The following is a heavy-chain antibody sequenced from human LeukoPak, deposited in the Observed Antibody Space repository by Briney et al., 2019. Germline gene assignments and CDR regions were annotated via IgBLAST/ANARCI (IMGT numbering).Heavy chain of an antibody. CDR2: INPSGGGT. Sequence: GASVKVSCKASGYTFTNHYIHWVRQAPGQGLEWMGIINPSGGGTTYAQKFQGRVTMTRDTSTSTVYMDLSSLGSDDTAVYYCARERELRPPYFDYWGQGTLVTVSS. J-gene: IGHJ4*02. CDR1: GYTFTNHY. D-gene: IGHD1-26*01. V-gene: IGHV1-46*01. CDR3: ARERELRPPYFDY.